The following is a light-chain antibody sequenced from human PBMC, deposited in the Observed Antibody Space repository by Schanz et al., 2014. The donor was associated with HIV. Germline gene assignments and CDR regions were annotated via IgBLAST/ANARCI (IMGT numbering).Light chain of an antibody. V-gene: IGKV3-20*01. Sequence: EIVLTQSPGTLSLSPGERATLSCRASQSVSSNYLAWYQQKPGQAPRLLIYGASSRATGIPDRFSGSGSGTDFTLTISRREPEDVAVYYCQQYGSSPKTFGQGTKLEI. CDR2: GAS. J-gene: IGKJ2*01. CDR1: QSVSSNY. CDR3: QQYGSSPKT.